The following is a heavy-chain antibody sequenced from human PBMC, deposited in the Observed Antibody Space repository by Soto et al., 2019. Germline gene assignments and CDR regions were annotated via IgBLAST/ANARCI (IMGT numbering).Heavy chain of an antibody. J-gene: IGHJ3*02. CDR3: ARGQEDYGDYARAFDI. D-gene: IGHD4-17*01. V-gene: IGHV4-34*01. CDR2: INHSGST. CDR1: GGSFSGYY. Sequence: QVQLQQWGAGLLKPSETLSLTCAVYGGSFSGYYWSWIRQPPGKGLEWIGEINHSGSTNYNPSLKSRVTISVDTSKNQCSRKLSSVTAADTAVYYCARGQEDYGDYARAFDIWGQGTMVTVSS.